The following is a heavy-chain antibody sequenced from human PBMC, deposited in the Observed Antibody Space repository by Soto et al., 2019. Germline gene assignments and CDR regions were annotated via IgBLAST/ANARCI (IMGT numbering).Heavy chain of an antibody. CDR3: AREIGGTGHKELQIVYYFDY. CDR1: CGSISRSNW. V-gene: IGHV4-4*02. CDR2: IYHSGST. Sequence: SETLSLTCAVSCGSISRSNWWGWVRPPPRKGLDWIGEIYHSGSTNYNPSLKSRVTISVDKSKNQFSLKLSSVTAADTAVYYCAREIGGTGHKELQIVYYFDYWGQGTLVTVSS. J-gene: IGHJ4*02. D-gene: IGHD1-26*01.